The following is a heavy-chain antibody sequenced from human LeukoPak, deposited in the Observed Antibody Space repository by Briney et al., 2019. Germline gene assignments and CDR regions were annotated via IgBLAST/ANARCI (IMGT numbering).Heavy chain of an antibody. D-gene: IGHD5-12*01. J-gene: IGHJ6*02. Sequence: ASVKVSCKASGYTFTSYGISWVRQAPGQGLEWMGWISAYNGNTNYAQKLQGRVTMTTDTSTSTAYMELRSLRSDDTAVYYCASGYDPRYYYYGMDVWGQGTTVTVSS. CDR2: ISAYNGNT. V-gene: IGHV1-18*01. CDR3: ASGYDPRYYYYGMDV. CDR1: GYTFTSYG.